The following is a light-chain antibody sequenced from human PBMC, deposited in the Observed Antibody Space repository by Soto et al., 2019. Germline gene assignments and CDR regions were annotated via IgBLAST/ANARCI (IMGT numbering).Light chain of an antibody. Sequence: DIQLTQSPSFLSASVGDRVTITCRASQGISSYLAWYQQQPGKAPKLLIYAASTLQSGVPSRFSGSGSGTEFTLTISSLQPEAFATYYCQQLNSYPLTFGQGTKVEI. CDR1: QGISSY. CDR2: AAS. V-gene: IGKV1-9*01. J-gene: IGKJ1*01. CDR3: QQLNSYPLT.